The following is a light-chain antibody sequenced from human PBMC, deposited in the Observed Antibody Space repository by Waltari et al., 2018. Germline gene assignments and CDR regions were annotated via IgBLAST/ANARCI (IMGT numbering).Light chain of an antibody. J-gene: IGKJ2*01. V-gene: IGKV1-5*01. CDR1: QSINTY. Sequence: DILMTQSPSTLSASVGDRVTITCRASQSINTYLAWYQQKPGKAPKLLIYGASTLKSGVPGRFSGTGCGTEFTLTISSLQPDDFATYYCQRYNSYANTFGQGTKVDIK. CDR2: GAS. CDR3: QRYNSYANT.